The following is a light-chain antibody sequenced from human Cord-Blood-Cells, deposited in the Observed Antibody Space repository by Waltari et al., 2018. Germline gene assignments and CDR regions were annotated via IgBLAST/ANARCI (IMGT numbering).Light chain of an antibody. CDR2: QDS. J-gene: IGLJ3*02. CDR3: QAWDSSTAWV. V-gene: IGLV3-1*01. Sequence: SYELTQPPSVSVSPGQTASITCSGGKLGDKYACWCQQKPGQSPLLVIYQDSQRPSGIPQRFSGSNLGNTATLTISGTQARDEADYYCQAWDSSTAWVFGGGTKLTVL. CDR1: KLGDKY.